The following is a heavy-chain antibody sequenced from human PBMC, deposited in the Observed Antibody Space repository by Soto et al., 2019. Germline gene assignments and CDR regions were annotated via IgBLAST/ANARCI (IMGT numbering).Heavy chain of an antibody. Sequence: GGSLRLSCAASRFTFSSFGMHWVRQAPGKGLEWVAVIWYDGNKKYYADSVKGRFTISRDNPENTLYLEMNSLRAEDTALYYCEREQVGDYDLGRNYYYYAMDVWGQGTTVTVSS. J-gene: IGHJ6*02. V-gene: IGHV3-33*01. CDR2: IWYDGNKK. D-gene: IGHD4-17*01. CDR1: RFTFSSFG. CDR3: EREQVGDYDLGRNYYYYAMDV.